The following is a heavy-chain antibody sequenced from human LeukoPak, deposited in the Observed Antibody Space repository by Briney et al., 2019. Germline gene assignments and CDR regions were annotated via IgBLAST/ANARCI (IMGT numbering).Heavy chain of an antibody. J-gene: IGHJ5*02. CDR3: ARGLKQWLVRLVDWFDP. CDR1: GGSFSGYY. V-gene: IGHV4-34*01. D-gene: IGHD6-19*01. Sequence: SETLSLTCAVYGGSFSGYYWSWIRQPPGKGLEWIGEINHSGSTNYNPSLKSRVTISVDTSKNQFSLRLSSVTAADTAVYYCARGLKQWLVRLVDWFDPWGQGTLVTVSS. CDR2: INHSGST.